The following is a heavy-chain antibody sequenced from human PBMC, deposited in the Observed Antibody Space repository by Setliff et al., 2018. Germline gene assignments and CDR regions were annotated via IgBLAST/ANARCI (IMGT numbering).Heavy chain of an antibody. CDR1: GGSISDYY. CDR2: TYYIGAT. J-gene: IGHJ5*02. Sequence: SETLSLTCTVSGGSISDYYWSWIRQPPGKGLEWIGHTYYIGATKYNPSLKGRVTMSVDTSKNHVSLKLSSVTAADTAVYYCARAHTWSLPNDNSGYPGWFDPWGQGTLVTVSS. V-gene: IGHV4-59*08. D-gene: IGHD3-22*01. CDR3: ARAHTWSLPNDNSGYPGWFDP.